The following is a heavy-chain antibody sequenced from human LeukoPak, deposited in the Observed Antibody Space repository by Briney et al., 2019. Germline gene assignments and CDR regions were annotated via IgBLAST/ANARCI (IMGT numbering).Heavy chain of an antibody. J-gene: IGHJ4*02. Sequence: GGSLRLSCAASGFTVSSNYMSWVRQAPGKGLEWVSVIYSGGSTYYADSVKGRFTISRDNSKNTLYLQMNSLRAEDTAVYYCATPPDSSSWYSPFDYWGQGTLVTVSS. CDR2: IYSGGST. D-gene: IGHD6-13*01. V-gene: IGHV3-53*01. CDR3: ATPPDSSSWYSPFDY. CDR1: GFTVSSNY.